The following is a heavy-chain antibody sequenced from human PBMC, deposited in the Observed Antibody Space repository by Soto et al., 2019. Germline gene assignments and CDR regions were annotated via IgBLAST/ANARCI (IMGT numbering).Heavy chain of an antibody. J-gene: IGHJ2*01. Sequence: EVQLVESGGGLVKPGGSLRLSCAASGFTFSTYTMNWVRQAPGRGLEWVSCISSTTSYIYYTDSVKGRFTISRDNAKNSLYLQMNSLSAEDTAVYYCARGSGPFDRWGRGTLVTVSS. CDR3: ARGSGPFDR. V-gene: IGHV3-21*01. CDR1: GFTFSTYT. CDR2: ISSTTSYI. D-gene: IGHD3-10*01.